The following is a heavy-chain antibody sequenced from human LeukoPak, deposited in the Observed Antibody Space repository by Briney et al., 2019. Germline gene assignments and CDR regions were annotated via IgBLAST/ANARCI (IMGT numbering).Heavy chain of an antibody. CDR2: INPNGDNT. CDR1: GFTFSTYA. J-gene: IGHJ4*02. V-gene: IGHV3-23*01. Sequence: GGSLRLSCAVSGFTFSTYAMSWVRQAPGKGPEWVSTINPNGDNTQYADSVKGRFLISRDNTKNTLYLQMNSLRGDGTARYYCSTTDPFYVWGQGTLVTVSS. D-gene: IGHD3-10*02. CDR3: STTDPFYV.